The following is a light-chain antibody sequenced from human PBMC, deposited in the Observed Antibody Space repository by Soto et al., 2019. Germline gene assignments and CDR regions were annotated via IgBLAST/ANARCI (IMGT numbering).Light chain of an antibody. CDR1: SSDVGAYDF. V-gene: IGLV2-14*03. Sequence: QSVLTQPASVSGSPGQSITISCTGTSSDVGAYDFVSWYQQQPDKAPKLMIYEVSNRPSGVSNRFSGSKSVNTATLTISGLQAEDEADYYCSSYTSRSTRVFGTGTKLTVL. CDR3: SSYTSRSTRV. CDR2: EVS. J-gene: IGLJ1*01.